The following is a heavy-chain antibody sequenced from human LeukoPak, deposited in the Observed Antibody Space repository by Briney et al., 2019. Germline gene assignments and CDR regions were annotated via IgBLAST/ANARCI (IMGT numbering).Heavy chain of an antibody. CDR3: ARAYGSGSASSPYYFDY. CDR2: IIPIFGTA. Sequence: ASVKVSCKASGGTFSSYAISWVRQAPGQGLEWMGGIIPIFGTANYAQKFQGRVTITADKSTSTAYMELSSLRSEDTAVYYCARAYGSGSASSPYYFDYWGQGTLVTVSS. D-gene: IGHD3-10*01. V-gene: IGHV1-69*06. J-gene: IGHJ4*02. CDR1: GGTFSSYA.